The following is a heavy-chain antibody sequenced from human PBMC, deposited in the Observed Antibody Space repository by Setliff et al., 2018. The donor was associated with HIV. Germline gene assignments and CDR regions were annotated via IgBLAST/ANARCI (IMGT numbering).Heavy chain of an antibody. Sequence: GASVKVSCKTSGGTLSNYVITWVRQAPGQGLEWMGWISAYNGNTNYAQKLQGRVTMTTDTSTSTAYMELRSLRSDDTAVYYCARDPFLDYYDDSGYPGGAFDILGQGTMVTVSS. CDR3: ARDPFLDYYDDSGYPGGAFDI. V-gene: IGHV1-18*01. CDR2: ISAYNGNT. J-gene: IGHJ3*02. D-gene: IGHD3-22*01. CDR1: GGTLSNYV.